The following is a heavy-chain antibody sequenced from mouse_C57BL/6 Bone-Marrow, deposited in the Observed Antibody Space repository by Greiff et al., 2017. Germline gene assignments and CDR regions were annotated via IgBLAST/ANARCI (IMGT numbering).Heavy chain of an antibody. CDR3: ARGATTVVGYFDY. CDR2: INPSSGYT. J-gene: IGHJ2*01. Sequence: QVQLKESGAELAKPGASVKLSCKASGYTFTSYWMHWVKQRPGQGLEWIGYINPSSGYTKYNQKFKDKATLTADKSSSTAYMQLSSLTYEDSAVYYCARGATTVVGYFDYWGQGTTLTVSS. D-gene: IGHD1-1*01. V-gene: IGHV1-7*01. CDR1: GYTFTSYW.